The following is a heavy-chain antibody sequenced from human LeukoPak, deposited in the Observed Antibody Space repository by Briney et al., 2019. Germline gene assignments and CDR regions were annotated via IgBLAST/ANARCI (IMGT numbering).Heavy chain of an antibody. D-gene: IGHD5-18*01. J-gene: IGHJ4*02. CDR1: GGSISSGDYY. CDR2: IYYSGST. Sequence: SQTLSLTCTVSGGSISSGDYYWSWIRQPPGKGLEWIGYIYYSGSTYYNPSLKSRVTISVDTSKNQFSLKLSSVTAADTAVYYCARARYSYDSNFDYWGQGTLVTVSS. CDR3: ARARYSYDSNFDY. V-gene: IGHV4-30-4*01.